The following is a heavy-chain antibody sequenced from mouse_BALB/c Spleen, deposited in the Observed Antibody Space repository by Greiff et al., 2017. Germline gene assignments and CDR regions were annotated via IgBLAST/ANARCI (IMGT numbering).Heavy chain of an antibody. D-gene: IGHD1-1*01. CDR1: GYTFTSYW. Sequence: VQLQQSGAELAKPGASVKMSCKASGYTFTSYWMHWVKQRPGQGLEWIGYINPSTGYTEYNQKFKDKATLTADKSSSTAYMQLSSLTSEDSAVYYCARLYDGSSYYYAMDYWGQGTSVTVSS. CDR3: ARLYDGSSYYYAMDY. J-gene: IGHJ4*01. CDR2: INPSTGYT. V-gene: IGHV1-7*01.